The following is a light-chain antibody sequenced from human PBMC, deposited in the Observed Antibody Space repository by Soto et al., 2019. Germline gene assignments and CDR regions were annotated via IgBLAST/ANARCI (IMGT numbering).Light chain of an antibody. CDR1: QSVSSNY. Sequence: EVVLTQSPGTLSLSAGERATLSCRASQSVSSNYLAWYQQKPGQAPRLLIYGTSSRATGIPDRFSGSGSGTDFTLTISRLEPEDFAVYYCQQYGSSPMTFGQGTRLEIK. CDR3: QQYGSSPMT. CDR2: GTS. J-gene: IGKJ5*01. V-gene: IGKV3-20*01.